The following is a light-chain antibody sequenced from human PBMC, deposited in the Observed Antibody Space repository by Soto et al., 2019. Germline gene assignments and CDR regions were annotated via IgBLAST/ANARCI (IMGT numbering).Light chain of an antibody. J-gene: IGLJ3*02. CDR2: NTD. CDR1: SGSVSTSYY. Sequence: QAVVTQEPSFSVSPGGTVTLTCGLSSGSVSTSYYPSWYQQTPGQAPRSLIYNTDTRSSGVPDRFSGSIIGNKAALTITEAQADDESDYYCVLFMGSGISVFGGGTKLTVL. CDR3: VLFMGSGISV. V-gene: IGLV8-61*01.